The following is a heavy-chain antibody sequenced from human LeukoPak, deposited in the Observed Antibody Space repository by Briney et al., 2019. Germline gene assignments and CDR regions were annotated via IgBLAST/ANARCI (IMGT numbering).Heavy chain of an antibody. Sequence: GGSLRLSCAASGFTFSSYAMSWVRQAPGKGLERVSAISGSGGSTYYADSVKGRLTISRDNSKNTLYLQMNSLRAEDTAVYYCAKSRTGSITYFDYWGQGTLVTVSS. D-gene: IGHD1-1*01. CDR3: AKSRTGSITYFDY. CDR2: ISGSGGST. V-gene: IGHV3-23*01. CDR1: GFTFSSYA. J-gene: IGHJ4*02.